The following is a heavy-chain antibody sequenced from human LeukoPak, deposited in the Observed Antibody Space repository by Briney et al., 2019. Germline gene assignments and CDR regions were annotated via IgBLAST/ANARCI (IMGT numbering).Heavy chain of an antibody. CDR3: ARGGAARLHFQN. CDR1: GYTFTSYY. CDR2: INPSGGST. V-gene: IGHV1-46*01. Sequence: GASVKVSCKASGYTFTSYYIYWVRQAPGQGLEWLGIINPSGGSTTYAQKFQGRVTMTRDTSTSTVYMELSSLKSEDTAVYYCARGGAARLHFQNWGQGTLVTVSS. J-gene: IGHJ1*01. D-gene: IGHD6-6*01.